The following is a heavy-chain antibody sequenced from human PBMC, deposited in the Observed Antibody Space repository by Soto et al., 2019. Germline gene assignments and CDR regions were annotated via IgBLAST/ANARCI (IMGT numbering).Heavy chain of an antibody. CDR3: ARAREYSSSSGAFDI. D-gene: IGHD6-13*01. J-gene: IGHJ3*02. CDR2: INPNSGGT. Sequence: QVQLVQSGAEVKKPGASVKVPCKASGYTFTGYYMHWVRQAPGQGLEWMGWINPNSGGTNYAQKFQGWVTMTRDTSISTAYMELSRLRSDDTAVYYCARAREYSSSSGAFDIWGQGTMVTVSS. CDR1: GYTFTGYY. V-gene: IGHV1-2*04.